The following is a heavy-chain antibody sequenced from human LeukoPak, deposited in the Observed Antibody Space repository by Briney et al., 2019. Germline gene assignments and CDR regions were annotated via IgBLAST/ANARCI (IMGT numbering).Heavy chain of an antibody. CDR3: ARDFNAGRVVPTAIGDY. CDR1: GYTFTSYG. Sequence: ASVTVSCKASGYTFTSYGISWVRQAPGQGLEWMGWISAYNGNTNYAQKLQGRVTMTTDTSTSTAYMELRSLRSDDTAVYYCARDFNAGRVVPTAIGDYWGQGTLVTVSS. D-gene: IGHD2-2*01. CDR2: ISAYNGNT. V-gene: IGHV1-18*01. J-gene: IGHJ4*02.